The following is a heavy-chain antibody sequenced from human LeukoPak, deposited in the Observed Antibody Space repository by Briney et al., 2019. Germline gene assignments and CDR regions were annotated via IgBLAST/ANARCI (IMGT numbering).Heavy chain of an antibody. CDR1: GFTFSNGW. Sequence: GGSLRLSCAASGFTFSNGWMSWVRQAPGKGLEWVANINQDGSEKYYVDSVKGRFTISRDNAKNSVYLQMNSLRAEDTAVYYCARDGGVSGYDLLDYWGQGTLVTVSS. J-gene: IGHJ4*02. V-gene: IGHV3-7*01. CDR2: INQDGSEK. CDR3: ARDGGVSGYDLLDY. D-gene: IGHD5-12*01.